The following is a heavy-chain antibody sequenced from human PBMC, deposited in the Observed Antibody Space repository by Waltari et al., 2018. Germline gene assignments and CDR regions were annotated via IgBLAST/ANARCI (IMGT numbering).Heavy chain of an antibody. D-gene: IGHD2-2*02. J-gene: IGHJ4*02. CDR1: GGTFSSYA. V-gene: IGHV1-69*12. CDR2: IIPIFGTA. CDR3: ASAQGYCSSTSCYTESVFDY. Sequence: QVQLVQSGAEVKKPGSSVKVSCKASGGTFSSYAISWVRQAPGQGLEWMGGIIPIFGTANYAQKFQGRVTITADESTSTAYMELSSLRSEDTAVYYCASAQGYCSSTSCYTESVFDYWGQGTLVTVSS.